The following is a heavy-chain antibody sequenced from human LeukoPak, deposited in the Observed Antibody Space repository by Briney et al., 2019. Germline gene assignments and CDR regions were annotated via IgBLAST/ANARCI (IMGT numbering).Heavy chain of an antibody. CDR2: MNPNSGNT. J-gene: IGHJ4*02. CDR3: ARARIAAAGTTFDY. CDR1: GYTFTSYD. D-gene: IGHD6-13*01. Sequence: ASVKVSCKASGYTFTSYDINWVRQATGQGLEWMGWMNPNSGNTGYAQKFQGRVTMTRNTSISTAYMELSSLRSEGTAVYYCARARIAAAGTTFDYWGQGTLVTVSS. V-gene: IGHV1-8*01.